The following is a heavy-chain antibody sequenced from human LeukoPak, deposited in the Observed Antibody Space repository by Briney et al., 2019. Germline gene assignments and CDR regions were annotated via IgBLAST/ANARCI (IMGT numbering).Heavy chain of an antibody. CDR2: IYPDDSDA. D-gene: IGHD2-8*01. CDR3: ARQRGASGTINYFDP. J-gene: IGHJ5*02. Sequence: GESLKISCETSGYTFTTYGIGWVRQMPGTGLEWVGAIYPDDSDARYSPSSQGQVIISADKSTRTAYLQWSGLKASDTAIYYCARQRGASGTINYFDPWGQGTLVTVSS. CDR1: GYTFTTYG. V-gene: IGHV5-51*01.